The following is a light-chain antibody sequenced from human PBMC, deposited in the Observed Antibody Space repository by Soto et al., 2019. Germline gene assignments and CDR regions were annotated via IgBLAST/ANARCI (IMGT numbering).Light chain of an antibody. CDR1: QSVNSH. CDR3: QQRTNWRLT. Sequence: EIVLTQSPATLSLSPGERATLSCRASQSVNSHLTWYQQKPGQAPRLLIYDASNRTTRIPARFSGSGSGTDFTLTISSREPGDFAVYFCQQRTNWRLTFGGGTKVEIK. V-gene: IGKV3-11*01. CDR2: DAS. J-gene: IGKJ4*01.